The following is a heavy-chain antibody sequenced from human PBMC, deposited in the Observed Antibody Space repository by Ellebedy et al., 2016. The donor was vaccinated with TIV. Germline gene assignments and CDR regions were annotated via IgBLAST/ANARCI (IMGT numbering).Heavy chain of an antibody. D-gene: IGHD3-10*01. Sequence: GGSLRLSCAASGFSLSSYWMHWVRQAPGKGLEWVANIKQDGSEKYYVDSVKGRFTISRDNAKNSLYLQMNGLRAEDTAVYFCGRAIGSGSCYWGQGTLVTVSS. J-gene: IGHJ4*02. V-gene: IGHV3-7*01. CDR3: GRAIGSGSCY. CDR2: IKQDGSEK. CDR1: GFSLSSYW.